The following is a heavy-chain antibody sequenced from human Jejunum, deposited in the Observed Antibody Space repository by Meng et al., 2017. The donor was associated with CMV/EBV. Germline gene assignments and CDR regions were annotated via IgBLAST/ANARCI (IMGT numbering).Heavy chain of an antibody. CDR2: INRDGDPS. J-gene: IGHJ6*02. CDR3: TKGRFSGGIDV. V-gene: IGHV3-43D*04. Sequence: CAASGFKFDEHAMHWVRQVPGKGLEWLAVINRDGDPSSYAHSVKGRFTISRDNSEKTLFLKMTSLKLDDTALYYCTKGRFSGGIDVWGQGTTVTVSS. CDR1: GFKFDEHA. D-gene: IGHD3-10*01.